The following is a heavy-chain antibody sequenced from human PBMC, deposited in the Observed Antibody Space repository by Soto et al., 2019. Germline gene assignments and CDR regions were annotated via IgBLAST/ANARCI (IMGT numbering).Heavy chain of an antibody. Sequence: QVQLVESGGGVVQPGTSLRLSCAPSGFTFSSYGMHWVRQAPGKGLEWVAVIWYDGSKQYYADSVKGRFTISRDNSKNTLYLQMNSLRAEDTAVDYCARDPGVTNYYFDYWGQGTLVTVSS. CDR3: ARDPGVTNYYFDY. V-gene: IGHV3-33*01. J-gene: IGHJ4*02. D-gene: IGHD3-3*01. CDR2: IWYDGSKQ. CDR1: GFTFSSYG.